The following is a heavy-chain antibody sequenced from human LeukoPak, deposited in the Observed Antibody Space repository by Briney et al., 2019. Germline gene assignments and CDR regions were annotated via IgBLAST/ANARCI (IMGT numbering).Heavy chain of an antibody. J-gene: IGHJ6*04. Sequence: PGGSLRLSCAASGFTFSSYEMNWVRQAPGKGLEWVSYISSSGSTIYYADSVKGRFTISRDNAKNSLYLQMNSLRAEDTAVYYCARELSGLYYYYGMDVWGKGTTVTVSS. CDR3: ARELSGLYYYYGMDV. CDR1: GFTFSSYE. V-gene: IGHV3-48*03. CDR2: ISSSGSTI.